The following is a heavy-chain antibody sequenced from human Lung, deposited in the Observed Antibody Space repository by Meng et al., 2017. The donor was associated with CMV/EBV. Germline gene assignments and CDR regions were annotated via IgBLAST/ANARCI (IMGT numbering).Heavy chain of an antibody. V-gene: IGHV3-21*01. D-gene: IGHD3-22*01. J-gene: IGHJ6*02. CDR1: GFTFSSYS. CDR3: ARAYYYDSSGYYIAPNYYYYGMDV. Sequence: GGSLRLSCAVSGFTFSSYSMNWVRQAPGKGLEWVSSISSSSSYIYYADSVKGRFTISRDNAKNSLYLQMNSLRAEDTAVYYWARAYYYDSSGYYIAPNYYYYGMDVWGQGTTVTVSS. CDR2: ISSSSSYI.